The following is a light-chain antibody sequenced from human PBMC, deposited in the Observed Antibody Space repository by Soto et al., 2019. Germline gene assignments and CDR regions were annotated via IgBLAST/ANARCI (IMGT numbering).Light chain of an antibody. CDR2: WAS. Sequence: DIVMSQSPDSLAVSLGEGATINCKSSQSFLYSSNNKNYLAWYQQKPGQPPKLLIYWASTRESGVPDRFSGSGSGTDFTLTISSLQAEDVAVYYCQQFYSTPWTFGQGTKVDI. V-gene: IGKV4-1*01. CDR1: QSFLYSSNNKNY. J-gene: IGKJ1*01. CDR3: QQFYSTPWT.